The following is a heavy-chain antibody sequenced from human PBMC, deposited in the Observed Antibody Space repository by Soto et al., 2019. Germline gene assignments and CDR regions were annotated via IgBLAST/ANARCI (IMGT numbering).Heavy chain of an antibody. CDR3: AGSPIVVVPAASDAFDI. V-gene: IGHV1-2*04. Sequence: ASVKVSCKASGYTFTRYYMHWVRQAPGQGLEWMGWINPNSGGTNYAQKFQGWVTMTRDTSISTAYMELSRLRSDDTAVYYCAGSPIVVVPAASDAFDIWGQGTMVTVSS. D-gene: IGHD2-2*01. J-gene: IGHJ3*02. CDR1: GYTFTRYY. CDR2: INPNSGGT.